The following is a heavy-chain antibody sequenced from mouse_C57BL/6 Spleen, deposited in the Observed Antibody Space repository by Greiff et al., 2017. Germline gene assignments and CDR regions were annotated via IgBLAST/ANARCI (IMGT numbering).Heavy chain of an antibody. V-gene: IGHV1-61*01. CDR2: IYPSDSET. J-gene: IGHJ4*01. CDR1: GYTFTSYW. Sequence: QVQLQQPGAELVRPGSSVKLSCKASGYTFTSYWMDWVKQRPGQGLEWIGNIYPSDSETHYNQKFKDKATLTVDKSSSTAYMQLSSLTSEDSAVYYCARSISSYAMDYWGQGTSVTVSS. D-gene: IGHD2-12*01. CDR3: ARSISSYAMDY.